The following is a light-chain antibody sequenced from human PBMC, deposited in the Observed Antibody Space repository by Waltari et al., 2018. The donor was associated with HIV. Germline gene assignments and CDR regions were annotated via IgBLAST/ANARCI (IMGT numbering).Light chain of an antibody. J-gene: IGLJ3*02. CDR3: AAWEDSLNGWV. CDR1: SSNIGSNT. CDR2: SNN. V-gene: IGLV1-44*01. Sequence: QSVLTQPPSASGTPGQRVTISCSGSSSNIGSNTVNWYQQLPGTAPKLLIYSNNQRPSGVPARFSGSKSGTSASLAIRGLQAEDEAGYDCAAWEDSLNGWVYGGGTKLTVL.